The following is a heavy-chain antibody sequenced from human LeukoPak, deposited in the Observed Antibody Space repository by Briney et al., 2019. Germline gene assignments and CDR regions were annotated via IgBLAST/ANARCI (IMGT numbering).Heavy chain of an antibody. Sequence: PSETLSLTCTVSGGSISSSNYYWGWIRQPPGKGLEWIGSIYTSGSTNYNPSLKSRVTMSVDTSKNQFSLKLSSVTAADTAVYYCARDQFGSGWPEEPNYGMDVWGQGTTVTVSS. CDR1: GGSISSSNYY. D-gene: IGHD6-19*01. V-gene: IGHV4-39*07. J-gene: IGHJ6*02. CDR2: IYTSGST. CDR3: ARDQFGSGWPEEPNYGMDV.